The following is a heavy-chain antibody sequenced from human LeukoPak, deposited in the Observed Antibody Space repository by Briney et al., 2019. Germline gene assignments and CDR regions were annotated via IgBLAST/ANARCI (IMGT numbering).Heavy chain of an antibody. CDR1: GGTFSSYA. CDR2: IIPIFGTA. D-gene: IGHD3-3*01. CDR3: ARDPAFGVALNWFDP. J-gene: IGHJ5*02. V-gene: IGHV1-69*06. Sequence: SVKVSCKASGGTFSSYAISWVRQAPGQGLEWMGGIIPIFGTANYAQKFQGRVTITADKSTSTAYMELSSLRSEDTAVYYCARDPAFGVALNWFDPWGQGTLVTVSS.